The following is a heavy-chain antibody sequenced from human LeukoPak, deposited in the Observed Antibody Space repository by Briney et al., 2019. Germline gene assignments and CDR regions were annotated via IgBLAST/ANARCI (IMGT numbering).Heavy chain of an antibody. Sequence: PSETLSLTCTVSGASISSGDYLWSWIRQPPGMGLEWIGNIYYSGSTNYNASLKSRVTISIDTSKNQFSLNLSTVTAADTAVYYCARDRRSFDWIASAWFDPWGQGTLVTVSS. V-gene: IGHV4-30-4*01. CDR1: GASISSGDYL. J-gene: IGHJ5*02. CDR3: ARDRRSFDWIASAWFDP. D-gene: IGHD3-9*01. CDR2: IYYSGST.